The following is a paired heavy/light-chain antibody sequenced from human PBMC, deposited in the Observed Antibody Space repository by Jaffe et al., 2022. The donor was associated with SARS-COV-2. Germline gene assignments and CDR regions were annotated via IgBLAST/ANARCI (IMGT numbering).Heavy chain of an antibody. V-gene: IGHV3-21*01. D-gene: IGHD6-13*01. CDR3: ARDEYSSSWGDPDYYYGMDV. J-gene: IGHJ6*02. CDR2: ISSSSSYI. Sequence: EVQLVESGGGLVKPGGSLRLSCAASGFTFSSYSMNWVRQAPGKGLEWVSSISSSSSYIYYADSVKGRFTISRDNAKNSLYLQMNSLRAEDTAVYYCARDEYSSSWGDPDYYYGMDVWGQGTTVTVSS. CDR1: GFTFSSYS.
Light chain of an antibody. CDR2: AAS. V-gene: IGKV1-9*01. J-gene: IGKJ3*01. CDR3: QQPRN. CDR1: QGISSY. Sequence: DIQLTQSPSFLSASVGDRVTITCRASQGISSYLAWYQQKPGKAPKLLIYAASTLQSGVPSRFSGSGSGTEFTLTISSLQPEDFATYYCQQPRNFGPGTKVDIK.